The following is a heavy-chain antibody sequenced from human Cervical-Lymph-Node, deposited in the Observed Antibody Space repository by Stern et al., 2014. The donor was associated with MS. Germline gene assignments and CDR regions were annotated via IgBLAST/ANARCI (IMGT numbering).Heavy chain of an antibody. CDR1: GGTFSSIE. CDR3: VRDQGGIAAS. D-gene: IGHD6-13*01. V-gene: IGHV1-69*01. CDR2: ISPLFGTT. J-gene: IGHJ4*02. Sequence: QVQLVQSGAEVKQPGSSMKVSCKASGGTFSSIEISWVRQAPGQGLEWLGGISPLFGTTNYAQQVQGRVTIVADESTSTVNMELSRLRSEDTAVYYCVRDQGGIAASWGQGTLVTVSS.